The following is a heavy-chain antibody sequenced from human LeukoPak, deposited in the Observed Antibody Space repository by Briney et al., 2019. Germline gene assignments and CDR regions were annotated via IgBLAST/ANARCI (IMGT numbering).Heavy chain of an antibody. J-gene: IGHJ6*02. D-gene: IGHD2-15*01. CDR2: MNPNSGNT. CDR1: GYTFTSYD. V-gene: IGHV1-8*01. CDR3: ARVKLVPGYCSGGSCPPRYYYGMDI. Sequence: GASVKVSCKASGYTFTSYDINWVRQATGQGLEWMGWMNPNSGNTGYAQKFQGRVTMTRNTSISTAYMELSSLRSEDTAVYYCARVKLVPGYCSGGSCPPRYYYGMDIWGQGTTVTVSS.